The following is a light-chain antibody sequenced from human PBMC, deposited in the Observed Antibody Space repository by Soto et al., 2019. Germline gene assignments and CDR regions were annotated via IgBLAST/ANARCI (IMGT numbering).Light chain of an antibody. CDR2: AAS. Sequence: VLTQSPGTLSLSPGERATLYCRASQTVSSSFLAWYQQTPGQAPRLLIYAASSRATGIPDRFSGSGSGTDFTLTISRLEPEDFAVYYCQQYGSSRTFGQGTKV. CDR1: QTVSSSF. CDR3: QQYGSSRT. V-gene: IGKV3-20*01. J-gene: IGKJ1*01.